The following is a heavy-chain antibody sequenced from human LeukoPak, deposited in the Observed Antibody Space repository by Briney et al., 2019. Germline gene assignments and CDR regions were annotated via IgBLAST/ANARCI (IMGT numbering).Heavy chain of an antibody. CDR1: RFSFSSYS. CDR3: ARDRYSDYYDSSGEFDY. Sequence: GGSLRLSCAASRFSFSSYSMNWVRQAPGKGLEWVSSISRSSSNIYCADSVKGRFTISRDNAKNSLYLQMNSLRAEDAAVYYCARDRYSDYYDSSGEFDYWGQGTLVTVSS. D-gene: IGHD3-22*01. V-gene: IGHV3-21*01. J-gene: IGHJ4*02. CDR2: ISRSSSNI.